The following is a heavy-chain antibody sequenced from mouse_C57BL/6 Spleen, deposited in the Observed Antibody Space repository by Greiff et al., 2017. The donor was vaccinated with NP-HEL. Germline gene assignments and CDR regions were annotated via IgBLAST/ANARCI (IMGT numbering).Heavy chain of an antibody. V-gene: IGHV1-69*01. J-gene: IGHJ1*03. CDR1: GYTFTSYW. CDR3: ARGDYYGSRA. Sequence: QVQLKQPGAELVMPGASVKLSCKASGYTFTSYWMHWVKQRPGQGLEWIGEIDPSDSYTNYNQKFKGKSTLTVDKSSSTAYMQLSSLTSEDSAVYYCARGDYYGSRAWGTGTTVTVSS. CDR2: IDPSDSYT. D-gene: IGHD1-1*01.